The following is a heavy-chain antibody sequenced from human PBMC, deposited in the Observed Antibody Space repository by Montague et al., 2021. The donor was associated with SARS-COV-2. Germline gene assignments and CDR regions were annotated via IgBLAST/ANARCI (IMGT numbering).Heavy chain of an antibody. CDR1: GGSISSYY. D-gene: IGHD3-10*01. J-gene: IGHJ5*02. Sequence: SETLSLTCTVSGGSISSYYWSWIRQPPGKGLEWIGYIYYSGSTNYNPSHKSRVTISVDTSKNQFSLKLSSVTAADTAVYYCARTYYYGSGVWFDPWGQGTLVTVSS. V-gene: IGHV4-59*08. CDR2: IYYSGST. CDR3: ARTYYYGSGVWFDP.